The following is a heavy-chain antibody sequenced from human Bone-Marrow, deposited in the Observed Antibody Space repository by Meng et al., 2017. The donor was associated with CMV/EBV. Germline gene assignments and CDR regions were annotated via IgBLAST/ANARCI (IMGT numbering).Heavy chain of an antibody. Sequence: LSLTCAASGFTFDDYAMHWVRQAPGKGLEWVSGISWNSGSIGYADSVKGRFTISRDNAKNSLYLQMNSLRAEDTALYYCAKDGADSYWYFDLWGRGTLVTVSS. CDR2: ISWNSGSI. CDR1: GFTFDDYA. CDR3: AKDGADSYWYFDL. J-gene: IGHJ2*01. V-gene: IGHV3-9*01. D-gene: IGHD3-22*01.